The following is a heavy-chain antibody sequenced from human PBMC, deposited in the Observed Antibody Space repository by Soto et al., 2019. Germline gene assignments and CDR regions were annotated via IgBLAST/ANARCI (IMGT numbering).Heavy chain of an antibody. Sequence: PSETLSLTCTVSGGSISSYYWSWIRQPPGKGLEWIGYIYYSGSTNYNPSLKSRVTISVDTSKNQFSLKLSSVTAADTAVYYCARGYCSGGSCYLSFDYWGQGTLVTVSS. CDR1: GGSISSYY. J-gene: IGHJ4*02. CDR2: IYYSGST. CDR3: ARGYCSGGSCYLSFDY. D-gene: IGHD2-15*01. V-gene: IGHV4-59*08.